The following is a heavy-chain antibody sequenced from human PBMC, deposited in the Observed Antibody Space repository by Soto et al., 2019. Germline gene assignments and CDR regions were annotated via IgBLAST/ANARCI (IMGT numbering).Heavy chain of an antibody. Sequence: GGSLRLSCAASGFAFSSHPMSWVRQAPERWLEWVSGISDSGGLTYNADSVKGRFTISRDNSKNTLYLQMNSLRAEDRALYYCARRAFGSSRSFDIWGQGXMVTV. J-gene: IGHJ3*02. CDR2: ISDSGGLT. D-gene: IGHD6-6*01. CDR3: ARRAFGSSRSFDI. V-gene: IGHV3-23*01. CDR1: GFAFSSHP.